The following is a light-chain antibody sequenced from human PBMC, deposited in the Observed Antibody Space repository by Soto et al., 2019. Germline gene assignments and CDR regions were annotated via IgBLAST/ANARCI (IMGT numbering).Light chain of an antibody. CDR1: SSKIGAGYA. V-gene: IGLV1-40*01. Sequence: QSVLTQPPSVSGAPGQRVTISCTGSSSKIGAGYAVHWYQQLPGTAPKLLIYGNSNRPSGVPDRFSGSKSGTSASLAITGLQAEDEADYYCQSYDSSLSGSRVFGTGTKVTVL. CDR2: GNS. CDR3: QSYDSSLSGSRV. J-gene: IGLJ1*01.